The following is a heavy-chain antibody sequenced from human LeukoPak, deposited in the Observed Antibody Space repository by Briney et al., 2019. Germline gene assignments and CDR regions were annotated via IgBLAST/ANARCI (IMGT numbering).Heavy chain of an antibody. Sequence: PGGSLRLSCAASGFTFSSYSMNWVRQAPGKGLEWVSSISSSNSYIYYADSVKGRFTISRDNAKNSLYLQMNSLRAEDTAVYYCATCSGGDCYSILRYFQHWGQGTLVTVSS. D-gene: IGHD2-21*02. CDR1: GFTFSSYS. V-gene: IGHV3-21*01. CDR2: ISSSNSYI. CDR3: ATCSGGDCYSILRYFQH. J-gene: IGHJ1*01.